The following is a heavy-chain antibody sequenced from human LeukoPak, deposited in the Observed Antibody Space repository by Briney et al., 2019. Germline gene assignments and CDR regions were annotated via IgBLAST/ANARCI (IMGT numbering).Heavy chain of an antibody. Sequence: GGSLRLSCAASGFTFRSYAMTWVRQAPGKGLEWVSAISGSGGSTYYADSVKGRFTISRDNSKNTLYLQMNSLRAEDTAVYYCAKRGYHYDSSGYYWLDYWGQETLVTVSS. D-gene: IGHD3-22*01. CDR3: AKRGYHYDSSGYYWLDY. CDR1: GFTFRSYA. V-gene: IGHV3-23*01. J-gene: IGHJ4*02. CDR2: ISGSGGST.